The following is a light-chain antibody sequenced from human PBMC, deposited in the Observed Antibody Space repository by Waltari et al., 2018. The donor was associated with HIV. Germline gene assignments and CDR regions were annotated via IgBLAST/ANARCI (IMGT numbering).Light chain of an antibody. CDR3: CSYAGSYTLL. CDR2: DVS. V-gene: IGLV2-11*01. J-gene: IGLJ2*01. CDR1: SSDVGGYNY. Sequence: QSALTQPRSVSGSPGQSVTISCTGTSSDVGGYNYVYWYQQHPGKAPKLMIYDVSKRPSGVPDRFSGSKSGNTASLTISGLQAEDEADYYCCSYAGSYTLLFGGGTKLTVL.